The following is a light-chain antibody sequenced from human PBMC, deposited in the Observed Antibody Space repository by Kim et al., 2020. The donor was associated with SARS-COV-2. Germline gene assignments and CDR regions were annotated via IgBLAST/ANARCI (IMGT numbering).Light chain of an antibody. CDR1: KLGDKY. Sequence: ELTQPPSVSVSPGQTANITCSGDKLGDKYACWYQQKPGQSPVLVIYQNSKRPSGIPERFSGSNSGNTATLTISGTQAMDEADYYCQAWDSSTVVFGGGTQLTVL. V-gene: IGLV3-1*01. J-gene: IGLJ2*01. CDR2: QNS. CDR3: QAWDSSTVV.